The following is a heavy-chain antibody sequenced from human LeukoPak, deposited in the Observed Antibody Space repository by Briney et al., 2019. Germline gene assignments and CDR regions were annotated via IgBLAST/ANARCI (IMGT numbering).Heavy chain of an antibody. CDR2: IYYSGST. Sequence: SETLSLTCTVSGGSISSYYWSWIRQPPGKGLEWIGDIYYSGSTNYNPPLKSRVTISVDTSKNRCSLKLSSVTAADTAVYYCARLGSYLADYWGQGTLVTVSS. D-gene: IGHD1-26*01. CDR3: ARLGSYLADY. CDR1: GGSISSYY. V-gene: IGHV4-59*01. J-gene: IGHJ4*02.